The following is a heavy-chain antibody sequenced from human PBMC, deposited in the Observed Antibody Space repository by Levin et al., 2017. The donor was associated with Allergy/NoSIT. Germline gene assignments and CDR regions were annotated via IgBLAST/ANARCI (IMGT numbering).Heavy chain of an antibody. J-gene: IGHJ4*02. CDR1: GYSFTTYW. Sequence: GGSLRLSCKGSGYSFTTYWIGWVRQMPGKGLEWMGIIYPGDSDTRYSPSFQGQVTISADKSISAAYMQWSSLKASDTAMYFCARLIPGYCSGSTCQGRDYFDYWGQGTLVTVSS. CDR2: IYPGDSDT. V-gene: IGHV5-51*01. D-gene: IGHD2-15*01. CDR3: ARLIPGYCSGSTCQGRDYFDY.